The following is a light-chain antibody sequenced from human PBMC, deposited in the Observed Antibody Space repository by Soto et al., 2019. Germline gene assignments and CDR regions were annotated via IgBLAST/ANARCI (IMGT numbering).Light chain of an antibody. CDR3: QQYNNWSYT. Sequence: EIVMTQSPATLSVSPGERATLSCRASQSVSSNLAWYQQKPGQAPRLLIYEASTRATGIPARFSGSGSGTDFTLTISSLQSEDFAFDCCQQYNNWSYTFGQGTKLEIK. CDR2: EAS. V-gene: IGKV3-15*01. J-gene: IGKJ2*01. CDR1: QSVSSN.